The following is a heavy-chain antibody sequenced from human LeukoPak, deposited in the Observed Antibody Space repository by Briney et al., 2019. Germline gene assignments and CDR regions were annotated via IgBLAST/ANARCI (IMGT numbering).Heavy chain of an antibody. CDR3: ARAGRGLYANYRAFDY. CDR1: GYTFTGYY. J-gene: IGHJ4*02. D-gene: IGHD2-8*01. Sequence: ASVTVSCKASGYTFTGYYIHWVRQAPGQGLEWMGWINPNRGDSNYAQKFQDRVTMTSDTSINTAFMELSRLRSDDTAVYYCARAGRGLYANYRAFDYWGQGTLVTVSS. CDR2: INPNRGDS. V-gene: IGHV1-2*02.